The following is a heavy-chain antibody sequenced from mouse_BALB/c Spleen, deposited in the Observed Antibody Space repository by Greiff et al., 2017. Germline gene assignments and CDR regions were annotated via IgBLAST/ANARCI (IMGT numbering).Heavy chain of an antibody. V-gene: IGHV1-82*01. CDR2: IYPGDGDT. J-gene: IGHJ4*01. CDR1: GYAFSSSW. CDR3: ARSDMITTTGAMDY. D-gene: IGHD2-4*01. Sequence: QVQLQQSGPELVKPGASVKISCKASGYAFSSSWMNWVKQRPGQGLEWIGRIYPGDGDTNYNGKFKGKATLTADKSSSTAYMQLSSLTSVDSAVYFCARSDMITTTGAMDYWGQGTSVTVSS.